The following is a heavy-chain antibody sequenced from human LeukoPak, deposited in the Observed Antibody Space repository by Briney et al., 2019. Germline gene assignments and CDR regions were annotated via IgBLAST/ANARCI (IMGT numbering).Heavy chain of an antibody. CDR1: GGSISSYY. CDR2: IYNGGST. Sequence: RPSETLSLTCTVSGGSISSYYWSWIRQPPGQGLEWIGYIYNGGSTDYNPSLKSRVTISLDTSKNQFSVRLSSVTAADTAVYYCATNIATAYYYGLVVWGQGTAVTVSS. J-gene: IGHJ6*02. CDR3: ATNIATAYYYGLVV. D-gene: IGHD1/OR15-1a*01. V-gene: IGHV4-4*09.